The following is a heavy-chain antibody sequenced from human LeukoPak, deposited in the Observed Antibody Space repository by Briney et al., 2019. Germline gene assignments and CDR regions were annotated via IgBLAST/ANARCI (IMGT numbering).Heavy chain of an antibody. D-gene: IGHD3/OR15-3a*01. CDR1: GFSFGSYW. Sequence: GGSLRLSCAASGFSFGSYWMNWVRQAPGKGLEWVAIINQDGSEKNYVDSVKGRFTMSRDNAKNSLYLQMNSLRAEDTAVYYCARDFWTTNPESHWGQGTLVTASS. CDR3: ARDFWTTNPESH. CDR2: INQDGSEK. V-gene: IGHV3-7*01. J-gene: IGHJ4*02.